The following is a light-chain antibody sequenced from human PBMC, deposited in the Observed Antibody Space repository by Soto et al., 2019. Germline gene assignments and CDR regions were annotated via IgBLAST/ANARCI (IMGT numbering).Light chain of an antibody. CDR3: QQYNNWPQT. CDR2: GAS. J-gene: IGKJ1*01. Sequence: EIVMTQSPATLSVSPGERATLSCRASQSVSSNLAWYQPKPGQAPRILIYGASTRATGIPARFSGSGSGTEFTLTISSLQSEDFAVYYCQQYNNWPQTFGQGNMVDIK. V-gene: IGKV3-15*01. CDR1: QSVSSN.